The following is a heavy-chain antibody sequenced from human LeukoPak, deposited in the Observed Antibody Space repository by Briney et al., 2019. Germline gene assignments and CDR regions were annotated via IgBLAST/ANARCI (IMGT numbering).Heavy chain of an antibody. CDR3: AKDRTTVAHEGFAP. D-gene: IGHD6-19*01. CDR2: ISSSGSTI. Sequence: GGSLRLSCAASGFTFNNYEMNWVRQAPGKGLEWVSYISSSGSTIYYADSVKGRFTISRDNAKNSLYLQMDSLRAEDTAVYYCAKDRTTVAHEGFAPWGQGALVTVSS. CDR1: GFTFNNYE. J-gene: IGHJ5*02. V-gene: IGHV3-48*03.